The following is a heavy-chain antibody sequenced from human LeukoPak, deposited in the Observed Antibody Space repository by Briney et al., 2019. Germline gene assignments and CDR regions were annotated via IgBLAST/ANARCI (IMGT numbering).Heavy chain of an antibody. D-gene: IGHD3-16*01. CDR1: GYTFTRYA. CDR3: ARHDNDDDFDY. V-gene: IGHV7-4-1*02. Sequence: GASVTVSCTASGYTFTRYAINWLRQAPGQGLEWMGWINMYTANPAYAQGFTERFVFPLDTSVTTAYLQISNLKTEDTAVYYCARHDNDDDFDYWGQGTLVTVSS. CDR2: INMYTANP. J-gene: IGHJ4*02.